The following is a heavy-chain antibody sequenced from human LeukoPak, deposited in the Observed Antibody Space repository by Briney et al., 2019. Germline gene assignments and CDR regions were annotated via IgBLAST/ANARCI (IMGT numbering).Heavy chain of an antibody. CDR2: IRSKANSYAT. Sequence: GGSLRLSCAASGLTFSGFAMHWVRQASGKGLEWVGRIRSKANSYATAYAASVKGRFTISRDDSKNTAYLQMNSLKTEDTAVYYCTRRAWSRDGYNGDYWGQGTLVTVSS. J-gene: IGHJ4*02. D-gene: IGHD5-24*01. V-gene: IGHV3-73*01. CDR3: TRRAWSRDGYNGDY. CDR1: GLTFSGFA.